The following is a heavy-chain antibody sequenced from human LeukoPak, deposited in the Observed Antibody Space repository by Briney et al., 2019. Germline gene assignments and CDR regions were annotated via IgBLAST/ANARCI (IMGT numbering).Heavy chain of an antibody. V-gene: IGHV1-18*01. CDR3: ARDARPNYYDSSGDYYYYMDV. Sequence: ASVKVSCKASGYTFTSYGIIWVRQAPGQGLEWMGWISTYNGNTNYAQKIQGRVTMATDTSTSTAYMELSRLRSDDTAVYYCARDARPNYYDSSGDYYYYMDVWGKGTMVTVSS. J-gene: IGHJ6*03. D-gene: IGHD3-22*01. CDR2: ISTYNGNT. CDR1: GYTFTSYG.